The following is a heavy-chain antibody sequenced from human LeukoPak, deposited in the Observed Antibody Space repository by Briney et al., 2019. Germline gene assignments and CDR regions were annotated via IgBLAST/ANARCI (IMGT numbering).Heavy chain of an antibody. CDR2: ISSNGGST. J-gene: IGHJ5*02. CDR3: AREISPGNWFAP. D-gene: IGHD1-26*01. CDR1: GFTFSIYA. V-gene: IGHV3-64*02. Sequence: PGGSLRLSCAASGFTFSIYAMHCVRQAPGKGPEYVAAISSNGGSTYYAGSVKGRFTISRDNSKNTLYLQMGSLRADDMAVYYCAREISPGNWFAPWGQGTLVTVSS.